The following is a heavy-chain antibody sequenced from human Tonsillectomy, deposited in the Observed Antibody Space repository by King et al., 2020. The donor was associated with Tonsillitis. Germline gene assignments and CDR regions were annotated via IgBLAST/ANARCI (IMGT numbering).Heavy chain of an antibody. Sequence: VQLQESGPGLVKPSETLSLTCTVSGGSISSYYWSWIRQPPGKGLEWIGYFYYSGSTNYNPSLKSRVTISVDTSKNQFSLKLSSVTAADTAVYYCARQGRGTWYFDYWGQGTLVTVSS. CDR1: GGSISSYY. J-gene: IGHJ4*02. D-gene: IGHD1-14*01. V-gene: IGHV4-59*08. CDR3: ARQGRGTWYFDY. CDR2: FYYSGST.